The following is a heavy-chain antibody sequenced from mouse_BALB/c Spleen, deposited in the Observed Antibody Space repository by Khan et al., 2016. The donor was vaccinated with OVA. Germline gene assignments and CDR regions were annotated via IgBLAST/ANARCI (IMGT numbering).Heavy chain of an antibody. CDR2: ISYSGST. V-gene: IGHV3-2*02. J-gene: IGHJ4*01. Sequence: VQLQQSGPGLVKPSQSLSLTCTVNGYSITSNYAWNWIRQFPGNKLEWMGYISYSGSTNYNPSLKSRLSITRDTSKNQFFLLLHSVTTEDSATYYCARGNCYGYALDYWGQGTSVTVSS. CDR1: GYSITSNYA. D-gene: IGHD1-1*01. CDR3: ARGNCYGYALDY.